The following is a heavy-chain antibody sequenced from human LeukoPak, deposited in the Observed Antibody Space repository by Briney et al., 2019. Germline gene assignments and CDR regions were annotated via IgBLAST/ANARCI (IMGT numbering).Heavy chain of an antibody. CDR3: ARDRDIVVVPAARYYYCGMDV. Sequence: ASVKVSCKASGYTFTSYGISWVRQAPGQGLEWMGWISANNGNTNYAQKLQGRVTMTTDTSTSTAYMERRSLRSDDTAVYYCARDRDIVVVPAARYYYCGMDVWGKGTTVTVSS. J-gene: IGHJ6*04. CDR2: ISANNGNT. V-gene: IGHV1-18*04. D-gene: IGHD2-2*01. CDR1: GYTFTSYG.